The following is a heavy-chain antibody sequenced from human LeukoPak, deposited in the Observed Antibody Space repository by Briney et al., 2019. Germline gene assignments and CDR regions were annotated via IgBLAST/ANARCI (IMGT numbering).Heavy chain of an antibody. V-gene: IGHV6-1*01. CDR2: TYYRSKWYN. CDR1: GDSVSSNSGA. J-gene: IGHJ4*02. D-gene: IGHD6-19*01. Sequence: SQTLSLTCAISGDSVSSNSGAWNWIRQSPSRGLEWLGRTYYRSKWYNEYAVSVKNRISINPDTSKNQFSLQLNSVTPEDTAVYYCARGGTSSGPGFDYWGQGTPVIVSA. CDR3: ARGGTSSGPGFDY.